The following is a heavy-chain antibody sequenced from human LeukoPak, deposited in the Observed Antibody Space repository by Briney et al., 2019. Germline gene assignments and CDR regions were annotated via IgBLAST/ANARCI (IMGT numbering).Heavy chain of an antibody. CDR3: ASGGAFGVVILPFDY. J-gene: IGHJ4*02. CDR1: GYTFTCYY. D-gene: IGHD3-3*01. Sequence: GGSVQVSCKASGYTFTCYYMHWARPAPGQGLEWMGWINPNSGGTNYAQKFQGRVTMTRDTSISTAYMELSRLRSDDTAVYYCASGGAFGVVILPFDYWGQGTLVTVSS. CDR2: INPNSGGT. V-gene: IGHV1-2*02.